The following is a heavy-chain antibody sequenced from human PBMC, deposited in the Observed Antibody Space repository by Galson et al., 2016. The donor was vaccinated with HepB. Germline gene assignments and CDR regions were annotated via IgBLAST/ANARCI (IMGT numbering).Heavy chain of an antibody. CDR3: ATVDTFYNGMEV. J-gene: IGHJ6*02. Sequence: QSGAEVTKPGESLKISCQAYGNIFTTYWIAWVRQMPGKGLEWMAIIYPGNSDIRYSPSFKGHVTISADKSISTAYLQWSSLKASDSAMYYCATVDTFYNGMEVWGQGTTVTVSS. D-gene: IGHD5-18*01. V-gene: IGHV5-51*01. CDR2: IYPGNSDI. CDR1: GNIFTTYW.